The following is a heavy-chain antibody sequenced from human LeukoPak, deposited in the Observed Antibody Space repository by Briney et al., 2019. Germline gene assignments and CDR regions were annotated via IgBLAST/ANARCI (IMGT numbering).Heavy chain of an antibody. J-gene: IGHJ3*02. CDR2: INHIGDI. D-gene: IGHD3-10*01. CDR1: GGSFSGHL. CDR3: ARRGSYLVMGGFDI. V-gene: IGHV4-34*01. Sequence: SETPSLTCEVSGGSFSGHLWTWIRQPPGKGLEWIGQINHIGDINYNASLGSRLTISVDTSKTQFSLKLTSLTAADTAIYYCARRGSYLVMGGFDIWGQGTLVAVSS.